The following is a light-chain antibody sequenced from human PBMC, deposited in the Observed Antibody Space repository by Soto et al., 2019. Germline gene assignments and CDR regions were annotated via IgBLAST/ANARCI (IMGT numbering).Light chain of an antibody. J-gene: IGLJ1*01. Sequence: SALTQPASVSGSPGQSITISCTGTSSDIGGYDCVSWYQQRPGKAPKLMIYEVRYRPSGVSNRFSGSKSGNTASLTISGLQAEDEAVYYCCSYTRTSNHYFFGSGTKVTVL. CDR1: SSDIGGYDC. CDR2: EVR. V-gene: IGLV2-14*01. CDR3: CSYTRTSNHYF.